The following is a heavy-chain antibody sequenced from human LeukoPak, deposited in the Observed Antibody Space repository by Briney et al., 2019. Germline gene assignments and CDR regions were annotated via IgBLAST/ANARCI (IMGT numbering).Heavy chain of an antibody. CDR1: GFTVSSNY. J-gene: IGHJ6*02. V-gene: IGHV3-53*01. CDR2: IYSGGST. Sequence: GGSLRLSCAASGFTVSSNYMSWVRQAPGKGLEWVSVIYSGGSTYYADSVKGRFTISRDNSKSTLYLQMNSLRAEDTAVYYCARDARARRYYYYGMDVWGQGTTVTVSS. CDR3: ARDARARRYYYYGMDV.